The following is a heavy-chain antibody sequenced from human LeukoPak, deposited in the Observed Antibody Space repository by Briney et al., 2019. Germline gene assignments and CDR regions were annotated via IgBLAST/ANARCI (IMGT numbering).Heavy chain of an antibody. Sequence: GGSLRLSCAASGFTFSSYSMHWLRLGPGKGLEWVSHISGSSGNIYSADPVKGRITISRDNAKNSLYLQVNSLRAEDTAVYYCARGLSGRYGFDFWGQGTLVTVSS. CDR2: ISGSSGNI. V-gene: IGHV3-48*04. D-gene: IGHD5-18*01. J-gene: IGHJ4*02. CDR3: ARGLSGRYGFDF. CDR1: GFTFSSYS.